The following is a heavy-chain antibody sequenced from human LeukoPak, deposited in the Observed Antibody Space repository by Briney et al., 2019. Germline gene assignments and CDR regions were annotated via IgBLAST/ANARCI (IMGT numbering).Heavy chain of an antibody. CDR1: GYTFTSYY. CDR2: INHSGGST. CDR3: ARGEYYYDSSGYSLPRYYFDY. V-gene: IGHV1-46*01. Sequence: WASVKVSCKASGYTFTSYYMHWVRQAPGQGLEWMGIINHSGGSTSYAQKFQGRVTMTRDMSTSTAYMELSSLGSEDTAVYYCARGEYYYDSSGYSLPRYYFDYWGQGTLVTVSS. J-gene: IGHJ4*02. D-gene: IGHD3-22*01.